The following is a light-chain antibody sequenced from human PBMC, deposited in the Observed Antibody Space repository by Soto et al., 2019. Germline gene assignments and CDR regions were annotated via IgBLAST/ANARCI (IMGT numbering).Light chain of an antibody. J-gene: IGLJ3*02. CDR3: VLYMGSGIWV. CDR2: STN. V-gene: IGLV8-61*01. CDR1: SGSVSTSYY. Sequence: QTVVTQEPSFSVSPGGTVTLTSGFRSGSVSTSYYPSWYQQTPGQAPRTLIYSTNIRSSGVPDRFSGSILGNKAALTITGAQADDESDYYCVLYMGSGIWVFGGGTKVTVL.